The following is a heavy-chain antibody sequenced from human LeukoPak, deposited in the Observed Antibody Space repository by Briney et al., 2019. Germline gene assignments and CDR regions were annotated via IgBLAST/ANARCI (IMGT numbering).Heavy chain of an antibody. CDR3: ARDPLNGALDI. V-gene: IGHV3-7*01. J-gene: IGHJ3*02. CDR2: MNPDGSTI. CDR1: GFSFSGSW. Sequence: PGGSLRLSCTASGFSFSGSWMSWVRQLPGKGPEWLADMNPDGSTIVYVDSVKGRFTISRNNAKNSVYLQMDGLRAEDTAVYYCARDPLNGALDIWGQGTLVTVSS.